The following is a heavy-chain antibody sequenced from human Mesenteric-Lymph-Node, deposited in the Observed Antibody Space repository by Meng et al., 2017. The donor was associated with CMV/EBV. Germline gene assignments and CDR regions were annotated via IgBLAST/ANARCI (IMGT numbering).Heavy chain of an antibody. V-gene: IGHV3-23*01. CDR1: GFTFSSYA. J-gene: IGHJ4*02. Sequence: LSLTCAASGFTFSSYAMSWVRQAPGKGLEWVSAISGSGGSTYYADSVKGRFTISRDNSKNTLFLQMSSLRAEDTAIYYCAKERERWLQYYYFDSWGQGTLVTVSS. CDR2: ISGSGGST. CDR3: AKERERWLQYYYFDS. D-gene: IGHD5-24*01.